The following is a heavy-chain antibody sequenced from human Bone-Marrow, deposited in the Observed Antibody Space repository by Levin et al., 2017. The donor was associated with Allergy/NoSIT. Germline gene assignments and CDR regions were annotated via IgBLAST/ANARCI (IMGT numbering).Heavy chain of an antibody. Sequence: SETLSLTCTVSGGSVSSGYYYWSWIRQSPGKGLEWIGYISHSGSTNYNPSLKRRVTISVDKSKNQFSLKLSSVTAADTAVYYCARDVTNWFDPWGLGTLVTVSS. V-gene: IGHV4-61*01. J-gene: IGHJ5*02. CDR1: GGSVSSGYYY. CDR2: ISHSGST. CDR3: ARDVTNWFDP.